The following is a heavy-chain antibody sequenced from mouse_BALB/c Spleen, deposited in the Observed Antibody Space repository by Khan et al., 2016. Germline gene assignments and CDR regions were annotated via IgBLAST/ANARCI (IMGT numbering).Heavy chain of an antibody. J-gene: IGHJ3*01. D-gene: IGHD2-13*01. CDR2: INTYTGDS. CDR1: GYTFTNYG. V-gene: IGHV9-3-1*01. CDR3: AIGGDYGGFAS. Sequence: QIQLVQSGPELKKPGETVKISCKASGYTFTNYGMNWVKQAPGKGLKWMGWINTYTGDSTYADDFKGRFAISLQTSASTAYLQINNLKNEDTAAYFCAIGGDYGGFASWGQGTLVTVSA.